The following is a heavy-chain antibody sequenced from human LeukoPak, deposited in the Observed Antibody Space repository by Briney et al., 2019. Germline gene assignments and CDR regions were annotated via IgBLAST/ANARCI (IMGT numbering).Heavy chain of an antibody. CDR2: INPNSGGT. CDR3: ARVKEGSSSLEYFDY. D-gene: IGHD6-6*01. J-gene: IGHJ4*02. V-gene: IGHV1-2*02. CDR1: GYTFTGYY. Sequence: ASVKVSCKASGYTFTGYYMHWVRQAPGQGLEWMGWINPNSGGTNYAQKFQGRVTMTRDTSISTAYIELSRLRSDDTAVYYCARVKEGSSSLEYFDYWGQGTLVTVSS.